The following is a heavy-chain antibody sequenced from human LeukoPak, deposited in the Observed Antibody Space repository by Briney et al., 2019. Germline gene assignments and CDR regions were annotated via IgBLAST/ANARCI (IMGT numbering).Heavy chain of an antibody. CDR1: GFTFSSYW. D-gene: IGHD3-10*01. Sequence: PGGSLRLSCAAPGFTFSSYWMYWVRQAPGKGLVWVSRINTDGRTTNYADSVKGRFTISRDNAKNTLYLQMNSLRAEDTAVYYCARDITLTRGGRSDYWGHGTLVTVSA. V-gene: IGHV3-74*01. CDR2: INTDGRTT. CDR3: ARDITLTRGGRSDY. J-gene: IGHJ4*01.